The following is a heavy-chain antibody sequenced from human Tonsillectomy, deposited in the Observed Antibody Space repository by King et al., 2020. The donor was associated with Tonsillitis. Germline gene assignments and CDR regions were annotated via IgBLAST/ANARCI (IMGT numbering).Heavy chain of an antibody. CDR2: IYYSGST. V-gene: IGHV4-39*01. J-gene: IGHJ5*02. CDR1: GGSISSSSYY. CDR3: AIKGGYNWCDP. Sequence: QLQESGPGLVKPSETLSLTCTVSGGSISSSSYYWGWIRQPPGKGPEWIGSIYYSGSTYYNPSPKSRVTISVDTSKNQFSLKLSSVTAADTAVYYCAIKGGYNWCDPWGQGTLVTVSS. D-gene: IGHD1-26*01.